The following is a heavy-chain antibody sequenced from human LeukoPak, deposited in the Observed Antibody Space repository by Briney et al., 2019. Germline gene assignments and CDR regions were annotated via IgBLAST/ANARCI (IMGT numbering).Heavy chain of an antibody. D-gene: IGHD3-22*01. CDR3: ARDGSNYYDSSPRDHLGY. Sequence: ASVKVSCKASGYTLTSYAISWVRQAPGQGLEGMGWISAYNGNTNYAQRHQGRVTMTTDTSTSTAYMELRSLRSDDTAVYYCARDGSNYYDSSPRDHLGYWGQGTLVTVSS. J-gene: IGHJ4*02. CDR2: ISAYNGNT. CDR1: GYTLTSYA. V-gene: IGHV1-18*01.